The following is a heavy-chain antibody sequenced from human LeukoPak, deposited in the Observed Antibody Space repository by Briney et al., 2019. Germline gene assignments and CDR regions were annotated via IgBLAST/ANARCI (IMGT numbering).Heavy chain of an antibody. CDR3: ARANYGSGSYYYYYYGMDV. CDR1: GGSISSYY. Sequence: PSETLSLTRTVPGGSISSYYWSWIRQPPGKGLEWSGYIYYSGSTNYNPSLKSRVTISVDTSKHQFSLKLSSVTAADTAVYYCARANYGSGSYYYYYYGMDVWGQGTTVTVSS. V-gene: IGHV4-59*08. D-gene: IGHD3-10*01. CDR2: IYYSGST. J-gene: IGHJ6*02.